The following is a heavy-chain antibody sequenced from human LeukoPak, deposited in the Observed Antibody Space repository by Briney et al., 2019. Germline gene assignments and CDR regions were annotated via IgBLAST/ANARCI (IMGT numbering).Heavy chain of an antibody. CDR3: ARGAHKPREPITMRH. V-gene: IGHV1-69*05. Sequence: ASVKVSCKASGGTFSSYAISWVRQAPGQGLEWMGGIIPIFGTANYAQKFQGRVTITTDESTSTAYMELSSLRSEDTAVYYCARGAHKPREPITMRHWGQGTLVTVSS. CDR1: GGTFSSYA. D-gene: IGHD3-22*01. J-gene: IGHJ4*02. CDR2: IIPIFGTA.